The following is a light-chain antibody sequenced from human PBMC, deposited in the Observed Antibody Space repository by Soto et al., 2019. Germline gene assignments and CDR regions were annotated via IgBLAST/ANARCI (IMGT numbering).Light chain of an antibody. CDR1: KSVSNN. V-gene: IGKV3-15*01. Sequence: EIVMTQSPATLSVSPGERAILSCRASKSVSNNLAWYQQKPGQAPRLLIYGASTRATGIPARFSGSGSGTEFTLSISSLQSEDFAIYYCQQYNNCPPLTFGGGTKVEIK. CDR2: GAS. CDR3: QQYNNCPPLT. J-gene: IGKJ4*01.